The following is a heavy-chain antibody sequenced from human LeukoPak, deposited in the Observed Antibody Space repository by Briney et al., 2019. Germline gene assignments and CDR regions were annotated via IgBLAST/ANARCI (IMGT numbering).Heavy chain of an antibody. CDR2: ISSNGGST. CDR1: GFTFSSYA. D-gene: IGHD6-19*01. Sequence: GRSLRLSCVASGFTFSSYAMHWVRQAPGKGLEYVSAISSNGGSTYYANSVKGRFTISRDNSKNTLYLQMGSLRAEDMAVYYCARVHSSGWNWYFDLWGRGTLVTVSS. J-gene: IGHJ2*01. CDR3: ARVHSSGWNWYFDL. V-gene: IGHV3-64*01.